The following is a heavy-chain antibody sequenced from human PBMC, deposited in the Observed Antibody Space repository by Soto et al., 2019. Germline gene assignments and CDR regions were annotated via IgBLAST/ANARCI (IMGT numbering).Heavy chain of an antibody. CDR3: TRDWSGANFQY. CDR1: GATFSGNF. CDR2: INPDNGDT. D-gene: IGHD3-10*01. J-gene: IGHJ1*01. V-gene: IGHV1-2*02. Sequence: QVQLVQSGAEVREPGASVKVSCKPSGATFSGNFFHWVRQAHGQVLEWMGWINPDNGDTNYQEKFQDRLTMTRDTSISTAYMDLSRLRSDDTAVYFCTRDWSGANFQYWGQGALDIVSS.